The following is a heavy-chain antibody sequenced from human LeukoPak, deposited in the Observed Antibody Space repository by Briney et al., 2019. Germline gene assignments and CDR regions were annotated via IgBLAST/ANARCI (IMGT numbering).Heavy chain of an antibody. V-gene: IGHV4-34*01. CDR1: GGSFSGYY. Sequence: SETLSLTCAVYGGSFSGYYWSWIRQPPGRGLEWIGEINHSGSTNYNPSLKSRVTISVDTSKNQFSLKLSSVTAADTAVYYCARANPNYGSGFDPWGQGTLVTVSS. CDR2: INHSGST. D-gene: IGHD3-10*01. J-gene: IGHJ5*02. CDR3: ARANPNYGSGFDP.